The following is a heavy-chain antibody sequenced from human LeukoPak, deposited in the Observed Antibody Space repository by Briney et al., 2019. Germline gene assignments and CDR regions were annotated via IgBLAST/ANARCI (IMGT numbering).Heavy chain of an antibody. CDR1: GYTLTGYY. D-gene: IGHD3-9*01. CDR3: ARSIKYYDILTGLDY. J-gene: IGHJ4*02. CDR2: INPNSGGT. Sequence: ASVKVSCKASGYTLTGYYMHWVRQAPGQGLEWMGWINPNSGGTNYAQKFQGRVTMTRDTSISTAYMELSRLRSDDTAVYYCARSIKYYDILTGLDYWGQGTLVTVSS. V-gene: IGHV1-2*02.